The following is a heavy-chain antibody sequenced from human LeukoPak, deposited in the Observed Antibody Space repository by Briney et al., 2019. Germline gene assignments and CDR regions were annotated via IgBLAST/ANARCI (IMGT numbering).Heavy chain of an antibody. CDR1: GYTFTSYA. CDR2: INTNTGNP. D-gene: IGHD3-22*01. J-gene: IGHJ4*02. CDR3: ARVGSSITMIVEYYFDY. V-gene: IGHV7-4-1*02. Sequence: GASVKVSCKASGYTFTSYAMNWVRQAPGQGLEWMGWINTNTGNPTYAQGFTGRFVFSLDTSVSTAYLQISSLKAEDTAVYYCARVGSSITMIVEYYFDYWGQGTLVTASS.